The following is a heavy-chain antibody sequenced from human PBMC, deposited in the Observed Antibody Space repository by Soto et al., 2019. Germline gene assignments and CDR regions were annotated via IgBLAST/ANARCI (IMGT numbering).Heavy chain of an antibody. Sequence: EEQLVETGGGLIQPGGSLRLPCAVSGFTVIRDYMNWVRQAPGKGLEWVSVIYSGGTTYHADSVKGRFTISRDNSGNTLFLQMNSLRAEDTAMYYCARSTEWNAFDLWGQGTMVTVSS. V-gene: IGHV3-53*02. CDR3: ARSTEWNAFDL. J-gene: IGHJ3*01. CDR1: GFTVIRDY. D-gene: IGHD3-3*01. CDR2: IYSGGTT.